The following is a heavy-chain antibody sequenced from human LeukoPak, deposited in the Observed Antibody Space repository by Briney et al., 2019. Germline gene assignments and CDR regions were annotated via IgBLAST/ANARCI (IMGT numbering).Heavy chain of an antibody. D-gene: IGHD5-18*01. J-gene: IGHJ4*02. CDR3: ARLRVGYGNYFDY. CDR2: IYHSGFT. V-gene: IGHV4-4*02. CDR1: GGSISSTYW. Sequence: PSETLSLTCDVSGGSISSTYWWTWVRQSPGKGLEWIGEIYHSGFTNYNPSLKSRVTISVDKPKNHFSLKLSSVTAADTAVYYCARLRVGYGNYFDYWGQGTLVTVSS.